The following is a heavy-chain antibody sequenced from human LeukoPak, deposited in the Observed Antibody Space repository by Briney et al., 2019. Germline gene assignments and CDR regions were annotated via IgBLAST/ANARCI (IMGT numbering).Heavy chain of an antibody. CDR1: GYKLTNNW. D-gene: IGHD6-13*01. Sequence: GESLKISCKISGYKLTNNWIGWVRQVPGKGLEWMGLIYPGYSDAKYSPSFQDQVTLSVDASVSTAYLQLSGLSASDTAIYYCVRCALSSSLDRWGQGTLVTVSS. CDR3: VRCALSSSLDR. CDR2: IYPGYSDA. V-gene: IGHV5-51*01. J-gene: IGHJ5*02.